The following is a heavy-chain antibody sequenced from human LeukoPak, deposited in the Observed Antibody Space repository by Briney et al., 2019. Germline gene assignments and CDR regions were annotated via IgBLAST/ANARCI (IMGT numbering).Heavy chain of an antibody. V-gene: IGHV4-34*01. D-gene: IGHD6-19*01. CDR1: GGSFSGYY. CDR2: INHSGST. CDR3: ARGHGSGWKIDY. Sequence: SSETLSLTCAVYGGSFSGYYWSWIRQPPGKGPEWIGEINHSGSTNYNPSLKSRVTISVDTSKNQFSLKLSSVTAADTAVYYCARGHGSGWKIDYWGQGTLVTVSS. J-gene: IGHJ4*02.